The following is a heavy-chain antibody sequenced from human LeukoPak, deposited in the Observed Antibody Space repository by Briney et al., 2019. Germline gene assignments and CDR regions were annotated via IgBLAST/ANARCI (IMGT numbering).Heavy chain of an antibody. CDR3: ATASITHTRDP. CDR1: GYTFTDFY. D-gene: IGHD6-6*01. J-gene: IGHJ5*02. CDR2: INPYSGAT. Sequence: ASVKVSCQTSGYTFTDFYLNWVRQAPGQGLEWMGWINPYSGATISAERFQGRMTMTWDESIGTAYMQLTRLRSDDTAVYYCATASITHTRDPWGQGTLVTVSS. V-gene: IGHV1-2*02.